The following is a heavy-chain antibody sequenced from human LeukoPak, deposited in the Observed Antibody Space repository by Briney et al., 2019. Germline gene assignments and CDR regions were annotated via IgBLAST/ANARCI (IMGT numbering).Heavy chain of an antibody. J-gene: IGHJ4*02. CDR3: ARVPTLYDFWSAPLDY. CDR1: GFTFSSYA. CDR2: ISYDGSNK. D-gene: IGHD3-3*01. Sequence: GGSLRLSCAASGFTFSSYAMHWVRQAPGKGLEWVAVISYDGSNKNYADSVKGRFTISRDNSKNTLYLQMNSLRVEDAAVYYCARVPTLYDFWSAPLDYWGQGTLVTVSS. V-gene: IGHV3-30-3*01.